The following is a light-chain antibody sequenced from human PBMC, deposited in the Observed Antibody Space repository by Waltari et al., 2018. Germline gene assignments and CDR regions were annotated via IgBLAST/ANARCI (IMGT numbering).Light chain of an antibody. CDR3: QQYSDWPLT. V-gene: IGKV3-15*01. CDR1: QSVNNQ. J-gene: IGKJ4*01. Sequence: EIVMTQSPATLSVSQGERVTLPCRASQSVNNQLAWYQQKPGQAPRLLIYDASTRATGIPTSFSGSGSGTEFTITISSLQSEDFAVYYCQQYSDWPLTFGGGTKVEIK. CDR2: DAS.